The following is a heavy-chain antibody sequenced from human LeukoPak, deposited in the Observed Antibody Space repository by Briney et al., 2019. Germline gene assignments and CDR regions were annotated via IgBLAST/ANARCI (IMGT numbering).Heavy chain of an antibody. V-gene: IGHV4-30-2*01. CDR2: IYHSGSA. CDR3: ASLRWVFVDTAMLIPY. Sequence: PSETLSLTCSVSGGSITSGAYYWTWIRQPPGKGLEWIGYIYHSGSAYYNLSLKSRVTISVDRSTNQFSLKLSSVTAADTAVYYCASLRWVFVDTAMLIPYWGQGTLVTVSS. J-gene: IGHJ4*02. D-gene: IGHD5-18*01. CDR1: GGSITSGAYY.